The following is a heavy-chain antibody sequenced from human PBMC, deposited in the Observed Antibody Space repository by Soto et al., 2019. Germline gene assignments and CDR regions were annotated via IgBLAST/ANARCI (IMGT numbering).Heavy chain of an antibody. V-gene: IGHV5-10-1*01. CDR1: GYSFTSYW. Sequence: GESLKISCKGSGYSFTSYWISWVRQMPGKGLEWMGRVDPSYSYTNYSPSFQGHVTISADKSISTAYLQWSSLKASDTAMYYCARQEGIGYYYYGMDVWGQGTTVAVSS. CDR3: ARQEGIGYYYYGMDV. J-gene: IGHJ6*02. CDR2: VDPSYSYT. D-gene: IGHD3-10*01.